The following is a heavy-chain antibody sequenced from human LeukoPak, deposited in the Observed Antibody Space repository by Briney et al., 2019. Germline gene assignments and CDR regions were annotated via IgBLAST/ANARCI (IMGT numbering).Heavy chain of an antibody. CDR2: IYYSGST. V-gene: IGHV4-59*01. J-gene: IGHJ3*02. D-gene: IGHD6-19*01. CDR3: AREGGIAVAGNLFAFDI. CDR1: GGSISSYY. Sequence: PSETLSLTCTVSGGSISSYYWSWIRQPPGKGLEWIGYIYYSGSTNYNPSLKSRVTISVDTSKNQFSLKLSSVTAADTAVYYCAREGGIAVAGNLFAFDIWGQGTMVTVSS.